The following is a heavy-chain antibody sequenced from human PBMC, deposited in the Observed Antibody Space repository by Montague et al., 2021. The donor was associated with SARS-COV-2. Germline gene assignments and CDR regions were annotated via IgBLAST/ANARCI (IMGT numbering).Heavy chain of an antibody. CDR3: ARSGSWEIFDP. J-gene: IGHJ5*02. Sequence: SETLSLTCTVSGGSISSSSYYWGWIRQPPGKGLEWIGSIYYSGYTHYNPSLKSRVTISVDTSKNHFSLRLISVTAADTAVYYCARSGSWEIFDPWGQGTLVIVSS. CDR2: IYYSGYT. CDR1: GGSISSSSYY. D-gene: IGHD6-13*01. V-gene: IGHV4-39*07.